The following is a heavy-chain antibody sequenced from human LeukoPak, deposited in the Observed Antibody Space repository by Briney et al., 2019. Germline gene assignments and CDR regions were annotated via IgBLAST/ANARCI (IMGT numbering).Heavy chain of an antibody. D-gene: IGHD1-26*01. CDR3: AKGQWELLSLDY. Sequence: SLRLSCAASGFTFDDYAMHWVRQAPGKGLEWVSGISWNSGSIGYADSVKGRFTISRDNAKNSLYLQMNSLRAEDTALYYCAKGQWELLSLDYWGQGTLVTVSS. CDR2: ISWNSGSI. V-gene: IGHV3-9*01. J-gene: IGHJ4*02. CDR1: GFTFDDYA.